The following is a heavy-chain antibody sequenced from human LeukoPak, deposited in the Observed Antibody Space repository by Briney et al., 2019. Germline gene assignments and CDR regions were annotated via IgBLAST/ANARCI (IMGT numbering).Heavy chain of an antibody. Sequence: SETLSLTCTVSGGSISSYYWSWIRQPAGKGLEWIGRIYTSGSTNYNPSLKSRVTMSVDTSKNQFSLKLSSVTAADTAVYYCARVPNGGSLFERRRKAHRFDYWGQGTLVTVSS. CDR1: GGSISSYY. CDR3: ARVPNGGSLFERRRKAHRFDY. J-gene: IGHJ4*02. D-gene: IGHD1-26*01. CDR2: IYTSGST. V-gene: IGHV4-4*07.